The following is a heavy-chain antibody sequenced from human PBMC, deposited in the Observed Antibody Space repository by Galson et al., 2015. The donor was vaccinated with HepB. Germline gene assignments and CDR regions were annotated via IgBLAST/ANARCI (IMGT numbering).Heavy chain of an antibody. CDR3: ATVGDDYGDLDY. J-gene: IGHJ4*02. CDR2: IKSKTYGGTT. CDR1: GFTFSNAW. D-gene: IGHD4-17*01. Sequence: SLRLSCAASGFTFSNAWMSWVRQAPGKGLEWVGRIKSKTYGGTTDYAAPVKGRFTISRDDSKNTLYLQMTSLKSEDTAVYYCATVGDDYGDLDYWGQGTLVTVSS. V-gene: IGHV3-15*01.